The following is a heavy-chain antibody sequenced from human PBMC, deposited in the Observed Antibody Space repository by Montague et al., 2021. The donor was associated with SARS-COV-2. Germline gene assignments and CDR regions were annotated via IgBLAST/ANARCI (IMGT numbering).Heavy chain of an antibody. CDR3: ARDFDY. CDR2: MYYSGST. CDR1: GGSISSYY. Sequence: SETLSLTCTVSGGSISSYYWSCFRQPPGKGLEWIVYMYYSGSTNYNPSLKSRVTLSVDTSKNQFSLKLSSVTAADTAVYYCARDFDYWGQGTLVTVSS. J-gene: IGHJ4*02. V-gene: IGHV4-59*13.